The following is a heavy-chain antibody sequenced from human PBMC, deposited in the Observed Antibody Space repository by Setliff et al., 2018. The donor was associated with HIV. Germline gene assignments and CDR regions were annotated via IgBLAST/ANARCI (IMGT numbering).Heavy chain of an antibody. CDR3: ARGVNFDY. Sequence: SETLSLTCTVSGGSISSYYWSWIRQSPGKGLEWLGYIYYSGSTNYNPSLKSRVTISIDTSKNQFSLKLTSVTAADTAIYYCARGVNFDYRGQGTQVTVSS. CDR2: IYYSGST. V-gene: IGHV4-59*01. D-gene: IGHD3-3*01. CDR1: GGSISSYY. J-gene: IGHJ4*02.